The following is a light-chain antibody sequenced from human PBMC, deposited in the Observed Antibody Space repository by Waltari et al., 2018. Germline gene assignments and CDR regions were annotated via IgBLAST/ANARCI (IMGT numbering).Light chain of an antibody. CDR1: LSIYSAY. J-gene: IGKJ1*01. CDR3: QQYGSSPRT. CDR2: RAS. Sequence: VLLHSPGTLSLSPGDRATLSCRASLSIYSAYLAWYQQKPGQAPRLLIYRASNGATGVPDRFSGSGSGTDFTLTISRLEPEDFAVFYCQQYGSSPRTFGQGTTVEIK. V-gene: IGKV3-20*01.